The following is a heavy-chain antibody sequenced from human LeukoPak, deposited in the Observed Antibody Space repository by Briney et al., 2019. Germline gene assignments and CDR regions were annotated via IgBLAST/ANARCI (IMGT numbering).Heavy chain of an antibody. D-gene: IGHD5-18*01. J-gene: IGHJ3*02. Sequence: GASVKVSCKTSGYTFTGYYIHWVRQAPGQGLEWMGGMNPNSGVTKAAEKFHDRVTMTRDTSISTAYMDLSSLRSDDTAIYYCARDPMTAPRRAFDIWGQGTMVTVSS. V-gene: IGHV1-2*02. CDR1: GYTFTGYY. CDR3: ARDPMTAPRRAFDI. CDR2: MNPNSGVT.